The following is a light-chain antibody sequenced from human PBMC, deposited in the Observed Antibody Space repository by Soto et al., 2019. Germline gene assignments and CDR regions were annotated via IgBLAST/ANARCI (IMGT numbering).Light chain of an antibody. Sequence: SVLAQPASVSGSPGQSITISCTGTSSDVGSYNLVSWYQQHPGKAPKLMIYEVSKRPSGVSNRFSGSKSGNTASLTISGLQAEDEADYYCCSSAGSNTYVFGTGTKVT. V-gene: IGLV2-23*02. CDR3: CSSAGSNTYV. CDR2: EVS. J-gene: IGLJ1*01. CDR1: SSDVGSYNL.